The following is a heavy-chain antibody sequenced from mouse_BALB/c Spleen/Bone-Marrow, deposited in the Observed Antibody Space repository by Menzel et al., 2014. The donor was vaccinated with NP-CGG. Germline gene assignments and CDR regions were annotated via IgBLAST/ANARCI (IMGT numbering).Heavy chain of an antibody. V-gene: IGHV14-3*02. CDR1: GFNIKDTY. Sequence: EVQLQQSGAELVTPGASVTLSCTASGFNIKDTYMHWVKQRPEQGLEWIGRIDPANGNTKYDPKFQGKATITADTSSHAAFLQHSSLTSEDTAVYYGARYYCGSCLIDYWGQGTTLTVSS. D-gene: IGHD1-1*01. J-gene: IGHJ2*01. CDR3: ARYYCGSCLIDY. CDR2: IDPANGNT.